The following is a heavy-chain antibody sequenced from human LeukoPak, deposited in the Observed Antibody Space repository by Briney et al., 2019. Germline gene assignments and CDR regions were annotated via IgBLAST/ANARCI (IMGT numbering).Heavy chain of an antibody. CDR3: AKDYLPYYYDSSGYSDPFDH. Sequence: GGSLRLSCVASGFTFSSYWMHWVRQDPRKGLVWVSRINGDGRNINYADSVRGRFTISRDNSRSTLYLQMNSLRAEDTALYYCAKDYLPYYYDSSGYSDPFDHWGQGTLVTVSS. CDR1: GFTFSSYW. CDR2: INGDGRNI. V-gene: IGHV3-74*01. D-gene: IGHD3-22*01. J-gene: IGHJ4*02.